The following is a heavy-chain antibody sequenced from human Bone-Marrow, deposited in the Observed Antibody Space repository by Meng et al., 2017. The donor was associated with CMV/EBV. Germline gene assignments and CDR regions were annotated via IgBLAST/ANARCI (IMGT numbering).Heavy chain of an antibody. CDR3: ARPTSSDYGGNSYSWDY. J-gene: IGHJ4*02. D-gene: IGHD4-23*01. V-gene: IGHV3-73*01. Sequence: GGSLRLSCAASGFTFSGSAMHWVRQASGKGLEWVGRIRSKANSYATAYAASVKGRFTISRDNAKNSLYLQMNSLRAEDTALYYCARPTSSDYGGNSYSWDYWGQGTLVTVSS. CDR1: GFTFSGSA. CDR2: IRSKANSYAT.